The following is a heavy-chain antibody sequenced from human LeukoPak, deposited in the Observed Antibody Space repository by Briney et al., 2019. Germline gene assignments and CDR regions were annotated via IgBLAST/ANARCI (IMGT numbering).Heavy chain of an antibody. CDR3: ARHSTKITFGGASPYYFDY. V-gene: IGHV4-59*08. Sequence: SETLSLTCTVSGGSISSDYWSWIRQPPGKGLEWIGYIYYSGSTNYNPSLKSRVTISVDTSKNQFSLKLSSVTAADTAVYYCARHSTKITFGGASPYYFDYWGQGTLVTVSS. CDR1: GGSISSDY. J-gene: IGHJ4*02. CDR2: IYYSGST. D-gene: IGHD3-16*01.